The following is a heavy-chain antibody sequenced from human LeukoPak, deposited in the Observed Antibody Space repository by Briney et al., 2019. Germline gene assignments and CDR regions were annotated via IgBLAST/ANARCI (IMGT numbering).Heavy chain of an antibody. V-gene: IGHV5-10-1*01. CDR1: GYIFTSYW. D-gene: IGHD2-21*01. Sequence: GESLKISCKGSGYIFTSYWISWVRQMPGKGLEWMGRIDPSDSYTNYSPSFQGHVTISADKSISTAYLQWSSLKASDTAMYYCARHRTLRAPVDAFDILGQGTMVTVSS. CDR3: ARHRTLRAPVDAFDI. J-gene: IGHJ3*02. CDR2: IDPSDSYT.